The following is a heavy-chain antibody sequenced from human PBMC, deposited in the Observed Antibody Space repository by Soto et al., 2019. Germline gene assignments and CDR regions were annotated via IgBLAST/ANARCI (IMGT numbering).Heavy chain of an antibody. CDR3: ATSPRGVLVPPGY. Sequence: ESGGGLVKPGESVRLSCAASGFTFTTYSMSWVRQAPGKGLEWVSSISSSSGYIYYADSVKGRFTVSRDNAKNSLYLQMNSLRAEDTAVYYCATSPRGVLVPPGYWGQGTLVTVSS. CDR2: ISSSSGYI. V-gene: IGHV3-21*01. J-gene: IGHJ4*02. D-gene: IGHD2-2*01. CDR1: GFTFTTYS.